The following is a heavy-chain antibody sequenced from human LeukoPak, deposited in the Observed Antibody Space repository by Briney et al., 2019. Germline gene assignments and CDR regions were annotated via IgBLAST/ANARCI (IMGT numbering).Heavy chain of an antibody. CDR3: ARGVPYDSWSGPHYSDY. CDR1: GFTFSSYS. Sequence: GGPLRPSCAASGFTFSSYSINWVRQAPGKGLEWVSYISSSSGTIYYADSVKGRFTISRDDAKNSLYLQMNSLRAEDTAVYYCARGVPYDSWSGPHYSDYWGQGTLVTVSS. D-gene: IGHD3-3*01. CDR2: ISSSSGTI. V-gene: IGHV3-48*01. J-gene: IGHJ4*02.